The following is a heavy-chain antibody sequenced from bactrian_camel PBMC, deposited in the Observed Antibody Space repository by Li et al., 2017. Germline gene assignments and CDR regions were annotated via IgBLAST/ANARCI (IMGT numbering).Heavy chain of an antibody. J-gene: IGHJ4*01. CDR1: EYTYGSYS. CDR3: AADRRILGARGACEYNY. CDR2: IDRFGRT. Sequence: LVESGGGSVQAGGSLRLSCAASEYTYGSYSMAWFRQAPGKEREGVAGIDRFGRTRYAESVKGRFTIQTDNAKNTVFLQMNSLKPEDTAMYYCAADRRILGARGACEYNYWGQGTQVTVS. V-gene: IGHV3S53*01.